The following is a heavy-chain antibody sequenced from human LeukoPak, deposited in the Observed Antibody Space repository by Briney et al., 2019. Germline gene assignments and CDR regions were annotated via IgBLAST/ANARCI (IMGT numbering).Heavy chain of an antibody. D-gene: IGHD2-2*02. V-gene: IGHV4-39*01. J-gene: IGHJ5*02. CDR1: GGSISSSSYY. CDR3: ARHGGCSSTSCYTRFDP. CDR2: IYYSGST. Sequence: SETLSLTCTVSGGSISSSSYYWGRIRQPPGKGLEWIGSIYYSGSTYYNPSLKSRVTISLYTPKNQFSLQLSSVTAADTAVYYCARHGGCSSTSCYTRFDPWGQGTLVTVSS.